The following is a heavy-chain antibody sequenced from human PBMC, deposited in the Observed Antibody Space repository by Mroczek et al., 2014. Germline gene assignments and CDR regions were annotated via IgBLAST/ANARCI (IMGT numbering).Heavy chain of an antibody. CDR3: ARGRDLYCGGDCYYFDY. J-gene: IGHJ4*02. CDR1: GSFSGYY. D-gene: IGHD2-21*01. Sequence: QVQLQRWGGRTVEAFGDPVPHLRCLCGSFSGYYWSWIRQPPGRGWSGLGKVNHSGSTNYNPSLKSRVTISVDTSKNQFSLKLSSVTAADTAVYYCARGRDLYCGGDCYYFDYWGQGTLVTVSS. CDR2: VNHSGST. V-gene: IGHV4-34*01.